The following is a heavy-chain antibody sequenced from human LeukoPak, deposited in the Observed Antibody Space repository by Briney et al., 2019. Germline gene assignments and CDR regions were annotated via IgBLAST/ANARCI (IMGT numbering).Heavy chain of an antibody. CDR3: ASSGYSGYDAHFIDY. CDR1: GDSITYFY. Sequence: PSETLSLTCSVSGDSITYFYWSWIRQAAGKGLEWIGRVSSSGSTDYNASLKSRVTISVDTSKNQFSLKLSSVTAADTAVYYCASSGYSGYDAHFIDYWGQGTLVTVSS. V-gene: IGHV4-4*07. D-gene: IGHD5-12*01. J-gene: IGHJ4*02. CDR2: VSSSGST.